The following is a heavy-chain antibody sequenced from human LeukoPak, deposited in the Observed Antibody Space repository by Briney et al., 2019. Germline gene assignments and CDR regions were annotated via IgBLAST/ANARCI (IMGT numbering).Heavy chain of an antibody. D-gene: IGHD3-9*01. V-gene: IGHV1-2*06. Sequence: ASVKVSCKASGYTFTDYYIHWVRQAPGQGVEWMGRINPNSGGTNYAQKFQGRVTMTRDTSISTAYMELSSIRSKATAVYYCARGTGVLTNYYLFAYWGQGTLLTVSS. CDR3: ARGTGVLTNYYLFAY. CDR2: INPNSGGT. J-gene: IGHJ4*02. CDR1: GYTFTDYY.